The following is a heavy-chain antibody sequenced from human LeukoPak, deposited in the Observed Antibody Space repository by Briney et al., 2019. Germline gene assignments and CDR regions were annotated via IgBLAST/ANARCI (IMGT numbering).Heavy chain of an antibody. CDR3: ARDGTYGDYVWYCDL. J-gene: IGHJ2*01. CDR1: GGSISSGSYY. CDR2: IYTSGST. Sequence: SETLSLTCTVSGGSISSGSYYWSWIRQPAGKGLEWIGRIYTSGSTNYNPSLKSRVTISVDTSKNQFSLKLSSVTAADTAVYYCARDGTYGDYVWYCDLWGRGTLVTVSS. D-gene: IGHD4-17*01. V-gene: IGHV4-61*02.